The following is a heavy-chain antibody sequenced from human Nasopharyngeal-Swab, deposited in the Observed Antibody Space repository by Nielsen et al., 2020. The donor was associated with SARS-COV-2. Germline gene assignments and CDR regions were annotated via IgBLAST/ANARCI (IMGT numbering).Heavy chain of an antibody. CDR2: ISYDGSNK. CDR1: GFTFSSYG. CDR3: AKAGDYGDYSAHYMDV. V-gene: IGHV3-30*18. J-gene: IGHJ6*03. Sequence: GESLKISCAASGFTFSSYGMHWVRQAPGKGLEWVAVISYDGSNKYYADSVKGRFTISRDNSKNTLYLQMNSLRAEDTAVYYCAKAGDYGDYSAHYMDVWGKGTTVTVSS. D-gene: IGHD4-17*01.